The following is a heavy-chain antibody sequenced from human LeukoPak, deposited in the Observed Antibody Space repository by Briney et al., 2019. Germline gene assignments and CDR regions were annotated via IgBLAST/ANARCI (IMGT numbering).Heavy chain of an antibody. J-gene: IGHJ4*02. CDR3: AKAQRPTKYYYGSGSFY. CDR2: ISGSGGST. Sequence: AGGSLRLSCAVSGFTFSSYAMSWVRQAPGKGLEWVSVISGSGGSTYFADSVKGRFTISRDNSKNTLYLQMNSLRAEDTALYYCAKAQRPTKYYYGSGSFYWGQGTLVTVSS. V-gene: IGHV3-23*01. CDR1: GFTFSSYA. D-gene: IGHD3-10*01.